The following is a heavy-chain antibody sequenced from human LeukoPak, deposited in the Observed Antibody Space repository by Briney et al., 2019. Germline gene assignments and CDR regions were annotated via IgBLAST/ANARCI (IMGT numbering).Heavy chain of an antibody. CDR2: ISAYNGNT. V-gene: IGHV1-18*01. CDR1: GYTFTNYG. CDR3: ARPSRVGATYDAFDI. J-gene: IGHJ3*02. Sequence: ASVKVSCKAYGYTFTNYGISWVRQAPGQGLEWVGWISAYNGNTNDAQMLQGRVTMTTDTSTSTAYMELRSLRSDDTAMYYCARPSRVGATYDAFDIWGQGTLVTVSS.